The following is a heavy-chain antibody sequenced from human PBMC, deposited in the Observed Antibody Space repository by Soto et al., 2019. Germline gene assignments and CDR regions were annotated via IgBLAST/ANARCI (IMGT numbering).Heavy chain of an antibody. CDR3: ASGDRGGFDL. CDR2: VHSDGTTT. Sequence: EVQLVESGGGLVQPGESLRLSCAASGFTFDYYWMHWVRQAPGKGLVWVSRVHSDGTTTTYADSVKGRFTISRDNARNTVSMQMSGLRAEDTAIYYCASGDRGGFDLWGHGTVVTVSS. J-gene: IGHJ3*01. D-gene: IGHD3-10*01. CDR1: GFTFDYYW. V-gene: IGHV3-74*01.